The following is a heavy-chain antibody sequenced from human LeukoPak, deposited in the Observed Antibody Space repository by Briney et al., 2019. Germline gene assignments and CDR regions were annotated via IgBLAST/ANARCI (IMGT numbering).Heavy chain of an antibody. D-gene: IGHD3-3*01. CDR3: AKDPPYYDFWSGYPPHGWFDP. CDR1: GFTFSSYA. V-gene: IGHV3-23*01. Sequence: GGSLRLSCAASGFTFSSYAMSWVRQAPGKGLEWVSAISGSGGSTYYADSVKGRFTISRDNSKNTLYLQMNSLRAEDTAVYYCAKDPPYYDFWSGYPPHGWFDPWGQGTLVTVSS. J-gene: IGHJ5*02. CDR2: ISGSGGST.